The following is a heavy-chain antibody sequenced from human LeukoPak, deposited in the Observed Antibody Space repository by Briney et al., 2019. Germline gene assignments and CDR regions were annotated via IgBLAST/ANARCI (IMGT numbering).Heavy chain of an antibody. J-gene: IGHJ6*02. Sequence: GGSLRLSCAASGFTFSSYGMHWVRQAPGKGLEWVAVIWYDGSNKHYADSVKGRFTISRDNSKNTLYLQMNSLRAEDTAVYYCARDSSGWSLMDVWGQGTTVTVSS. CDR2: IWYDGSNK. D-gene: IGHD6-19*01. CDR1: GFTFSSYG. V-gene: IGHV3-33*01. CDR3: ARDSSGWSLMDV.